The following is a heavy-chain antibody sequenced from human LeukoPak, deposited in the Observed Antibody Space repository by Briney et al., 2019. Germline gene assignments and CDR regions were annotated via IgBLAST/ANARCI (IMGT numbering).Heavy chain of an antibody. CDR1: GGSISSSNW. V-gene: IGHV4-4*02. CDR2: IYHSGST. CDR3: ASSSGSYDYYFDY. J-gene: IGHJ4*02. D-gene: IGHD3-10*01. Sequence: SGTLSLTCAVSGGSISSSNWWSWVRQPPGKGPEWIGEIYHSGSTNYNPSLKSRVTISVDKSKNQFSLKLSSVTAADTAVYYCASSSGSYDYYFDYWGQGTLVTVSS.